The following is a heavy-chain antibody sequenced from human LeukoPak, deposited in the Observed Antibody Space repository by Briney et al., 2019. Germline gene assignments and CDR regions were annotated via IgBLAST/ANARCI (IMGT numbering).Heavy chain of an antibody. V-gene: IGHV3-30-3*01. Sequence: GRSLRLSCAASGFTFSSYAMHWVRQAPGKGLEWVAVISYDGSNKYYADSVKGRFTISRDNSKNTLYLQMNSLRAEDTAVYYCAREVCSTSCYYLNLGDYFDYWGQGTLVTVSS. J-gene: IGHJ4*02. CDR1: GFTFSSYA. D-gene: IGHD2-2*01. CDR2: ISYDGSNK. CDR3: AREVCSTSCYYLNLGDYFDY.